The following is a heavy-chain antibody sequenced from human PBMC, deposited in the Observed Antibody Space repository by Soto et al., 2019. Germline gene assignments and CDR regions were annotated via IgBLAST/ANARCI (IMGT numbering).Heavy chain of an antibody. Sequence: HPGWSLRLSCAASGFTFSSYGMHWVRQAPGKGLEWVAVISYDGSNKYYADSVKGRFTISRDNSKNTLYLQMNSLRAEDTAVYYCAKGHSVVVTAILNAFDICGQGTTVTVSS. V-gene: IGHV3-30*18. CDR2: ISYDGSNK. J-gene: IGHJ3*02. CDR1: GFTFSSYG. D-gene: IGHD2-21*02. CDR3: AKGHSVVVTAILNAFDI.